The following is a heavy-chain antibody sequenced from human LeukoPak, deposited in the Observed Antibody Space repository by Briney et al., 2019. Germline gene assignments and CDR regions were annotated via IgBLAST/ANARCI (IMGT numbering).Heavy chain of an antibody. CDR1: GYTFTSYD. V-gene: IGHV1-8*03. CDR3: ARGYTSSWFKARAFDI. CDR2: MNPNSGNT. Sequence: ASVKVSCKASGYTFTSYDINWVRQATGQGLEWMGWMNPNSGNTGYAQKFQGRVTITRNTSISTAYMELSSLRSEDTVVYYCARGYTSSWFKARAFDIWGQGTMVTVSS. J-gene: IGHJ3*02. D-gene: IGHD6-13*01.